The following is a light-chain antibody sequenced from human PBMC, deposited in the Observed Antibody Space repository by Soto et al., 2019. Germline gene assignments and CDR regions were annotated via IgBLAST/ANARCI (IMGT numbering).Light chain of an antibody. J-gene: IGKJ5*01. CDR2: GTS. V-gene: IGKV3-20*01. Sequence: EIVLTQSPATLSLSPGERATLSCRAIQSVSSSSLAWYQQRPGQAPRLLIYGTSSRATGIPDRFSGSGSGTDFTLTISRLEPEDFAVYFCQRYGSSPLITFGQGTRLEI. CDR1: QSVSSSS. CDR3: QRYGSSPLIT.